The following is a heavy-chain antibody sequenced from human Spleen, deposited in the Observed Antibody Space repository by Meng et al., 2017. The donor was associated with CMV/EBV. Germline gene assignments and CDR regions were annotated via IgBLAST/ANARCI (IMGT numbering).Heavy chain of an antibody. CDR3: ATTARNSHPGSVMDP. D-gene: IGHD2-8*01. CDR2: ISPTTGYI. CDR1: GFIFSRYY. V-gene: IGHV3-21*01. J-gene: IGHJ5*02. Sequence: GGSLRLSCAASGFIFSRYYMNWVRQAPGKGLEWVSSISPTTGYIYYADSVKGRFTISRDNAKNFLYLQMTNLRADDTAVYYCATTARNSHPGSVMDPWGQGILVTVSS.